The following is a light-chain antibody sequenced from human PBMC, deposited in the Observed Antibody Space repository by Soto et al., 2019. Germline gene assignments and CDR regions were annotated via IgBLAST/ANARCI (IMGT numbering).Light chain of an antibody. CDR1: QSISSY. J-gene: IGKJ5*01. Sequence: DIQMTQSPSSLSASVGDRVTITCRASQSISSYLYWYQQKPGKAPKLLIYGASSLQSGVPSRFSGSGSGTDFTLTISSLQPEDFATYYCQQSYSTPITFGPGTRLEIK. V-gene: IGKV1-39*01. CDR3: QQSYSTPIT. CDR2: GAS.